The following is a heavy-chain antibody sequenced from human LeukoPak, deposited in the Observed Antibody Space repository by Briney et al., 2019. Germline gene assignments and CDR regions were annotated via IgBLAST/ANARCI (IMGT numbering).Heavy chain of an antibody. CDR2: ITTYNGNT. D-gene: IGHD6-19*01. Sequence: VASVKVSCKASGYTFTSFGISWVRQAPGQGLEWMGWITTYNGNTKYAQTVQGRVPMTTDTSTSTAYMELRSLRSDDTAVYYCARAVGSGWSSYFDYWGQGTLVAVSS. V-gene: IGHV1-18*01. CDR1: GYTFTSFG. J-gene: IGHJ4*02. CDR3: ARAVGSGWSSYFDY.